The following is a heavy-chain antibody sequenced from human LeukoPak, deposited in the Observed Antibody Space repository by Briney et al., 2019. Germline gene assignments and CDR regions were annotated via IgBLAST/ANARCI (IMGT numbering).Heavy chain of an antibody. CDR3: ARDLDYYDSSGPPGGSWFDP. V-gene: IGHV3-33*01. CDR1: GFTFSSYG. D-gene: IGHD3-22*01. J-gene: IGHJ5*02. Sequence: GGSLRLSCAASGFTFSSYGMHWVRQAPGKGLEWVAVIWYDGSNKYYADSVKGRFTISRDNSKNTLYLQMNRLRAEDTAVYYCARDLDYYDSSGPPGGSWFDPWGQGTLVTVSS. CDR2: IWYDGSNK.